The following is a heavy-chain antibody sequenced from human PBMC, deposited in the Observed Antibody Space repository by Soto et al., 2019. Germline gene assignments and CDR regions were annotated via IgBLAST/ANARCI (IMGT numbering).Heavy chain of an antibody. D-gene: IGHD1-20*01. CDR2: SSNSGTYT. V-gene: IGHV3-11*06. CDR3: ARSGDNFFVLDS. CDR1: GFTFSDYY. Sequence: PGGSLRLSCVASGFTFSDYYMSWVRQAPGKGLEWLSYSSNSGTYTKYAGSVKGRFSISRDNAKNSLYLQINSLRGEDTAIYYCARSGDNFFVLDSWGQGTPVTVPS. J-gene: IGHJ4*02.